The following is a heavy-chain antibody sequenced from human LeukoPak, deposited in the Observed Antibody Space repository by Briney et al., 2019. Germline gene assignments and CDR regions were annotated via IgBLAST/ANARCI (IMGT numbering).Heavy chain of an antibody. J-gene: IGHJ3*02. CDR3: ARDTYGDYLLGPDVFDI. CDR2: STSSGSTI. D-gene: IGHD4-17*01. Sequence: GGSLRLSCVASGFTFRSYEMNWVRQAPGKGLEGVSYSTSSGSTIYYADSVKGRFTISRDNAKNSLYLQMNSLRAEDTAVYYCARDTYGDYLLGPDVFDIWGQGTQVTVSS. V-gene: IGHV3-48*03. CDR1: GFTFRSYE.